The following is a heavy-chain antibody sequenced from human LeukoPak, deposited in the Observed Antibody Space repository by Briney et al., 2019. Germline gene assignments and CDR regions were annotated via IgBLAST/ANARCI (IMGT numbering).Heavy chain of an antibody. V-gene: IGHV3-23*01. CDR1: GFMFSNYA. CDR3: ARDSGSMIVVVPTYNWFDP. CDR2: ISGGGGDT. J-gene: IGHJ5*02. Sequence: GGSLRLSCAASGFMFSNYAMSWVRQAPGKGLEWVSTISGGGGDTDYADSVKGRFTISSDNSKNTLYLQMNSLRAEDTAVYYCARDSGSMIVVVPTYNWFDPWGQGTLVTVSS. D-gene: IGHD3-22*01.